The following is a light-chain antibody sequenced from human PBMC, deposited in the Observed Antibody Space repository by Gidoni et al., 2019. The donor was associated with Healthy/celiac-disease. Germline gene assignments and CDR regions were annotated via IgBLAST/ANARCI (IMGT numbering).Light chain of an antibody. J-gene: IGLJ2*01. V-gene: IGLV2-23*01. CDR1: SSDVGSYNL. CDR2: EGS. CDR3: CSYAGSWRV. Sequence: QSALTQPASVSGSPGQSITISCTGTSSDVGSYNLVSWYQQHPGKAPKLMLYEGSKRPSGVSNRFSGSKSGNTASLTISGLQAEDEADYYCCSYAGSWRVFGGGTKLTVL.